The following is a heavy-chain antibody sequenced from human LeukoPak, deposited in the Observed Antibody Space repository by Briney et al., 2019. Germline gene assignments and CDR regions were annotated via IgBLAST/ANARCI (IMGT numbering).Heavy chain of an antibody. Sequence: GRSLRLSCAASGFTFSSYAMHWVRQAPGKGLESVAVISYDGSNKYYADSVKGRFTISRDNSKNTLYLQMNSLRAEDTAVYYCARDAYDILTAPGSFDYWGQGTLVTVSS. CDR3: ARDAYDILTAPGSFDY. D-gene: IGHD3-9*01. V-gene: IGHV3-30-3*01. CDR2: ISYDGSNK. CDR1: GFTFSSYA. J-gene: IGHJ4*02.